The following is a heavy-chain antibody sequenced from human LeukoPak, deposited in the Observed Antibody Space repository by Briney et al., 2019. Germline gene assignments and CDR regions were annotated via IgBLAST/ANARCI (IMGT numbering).Heavy chain of an antibody. J-gene: IGHJ4*02. CDR3: ARDWYSSGWSWQREKPSYFDY. CDR1: GYTFTTYT. D-gene: IGHD6-19*01. Sequence: ASVKVSCKASGYTFTTYTMHWVRQAPGQGPEWMGWINASNGNTKYSQKFQGRVTIARDTSATTAYMELSSLRSEDTAVYYCARDWYSSGWSWQREKPSYFDYWGQGTLVTVSS. V-gene: IGHV1-3*01. CDR2: INASNGNT.